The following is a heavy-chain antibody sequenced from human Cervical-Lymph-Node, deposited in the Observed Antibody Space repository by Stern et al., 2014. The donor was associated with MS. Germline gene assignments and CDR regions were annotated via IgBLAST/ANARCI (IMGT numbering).Heavy chain of an antibody. CDR2: IANDGSNK. J-gene: IGHJ4*02. D-gene: IGHD2-15*01. V-gene: IGHV3-30*18. Sequence: DQLVESGGGVVQPGRSLRLSCAVSGFTFSSYGMHWVRQAPGKGLEWVAVIANDGSNKYYADSVKGRFTISRDNSKSTLHLQMNSLRAEDTAVYYCAKPVGGGHIDYWGQGTLVTVSS. CDR3: AKPVGGGHIDY. CDR1: GFTFSSYG.